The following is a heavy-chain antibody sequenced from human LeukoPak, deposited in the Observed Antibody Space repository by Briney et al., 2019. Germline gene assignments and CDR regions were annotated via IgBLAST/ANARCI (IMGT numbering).Heavy chain of an antibody. Sequence: SETLSLTCTVSGGSISTYYWSWIRQPPGKGLEWIGYIYYSGRTNNNPSLTSRVTISVDTSKNQSSLKLSSVTAADTAVYYCARRQYYYDSSGYFAFDVWGQGTMVTVSS. CDR1: GGSISTYY. CDR2: IYYSGRT. V-gene: IGHV4-59*08. D-gene: IGHD3-22*01. J-gene: IGHJ3*01. CDR3: ARRQYYYDSSGYFAFDV.